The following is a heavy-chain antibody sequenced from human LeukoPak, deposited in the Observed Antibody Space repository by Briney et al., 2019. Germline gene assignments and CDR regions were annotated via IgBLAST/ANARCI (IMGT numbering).Heavy chain of an antibody. J-gene: IGHJ5*02. CDR2: ITSGSSYI. CDR3: AREMLAAVAAQS. V-gene: IGHV3-21*01. CDR1: GFSFSTYN. Sequence: GGSLRLSCAASGFSFSTYNMNWVRQAPGQRLEWVSSITSGSSYIYYADSVKGRFTISRDNAKNSLYLQMNSLRAEDTAVYYCAREMLAAVAAQSWGQGTLVTVSS. D-gene: IGHD6-19*01.